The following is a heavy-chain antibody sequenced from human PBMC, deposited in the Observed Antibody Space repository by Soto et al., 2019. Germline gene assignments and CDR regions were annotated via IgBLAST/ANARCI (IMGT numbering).Heavy chain of an antibody. J-gene: IGHJ4*02. CDR3: ASPIVGDTK. D-gene: IGHD1-26*01. V-gene: IGHV1-69*02. CDR1: GDTFNSYT. Sequence: HVQLVQSGAEAKKPGSSVKVSCKASGDTFNSYTMSWVRQAPGQGLEWMGRIIPIFGIANYAQKFQGRVTITADKSTNPSYMGLSSLTYEDTAVYYCASPIVGDTKRGQGSLVTVSS. CDR2: IIPIFGIA.